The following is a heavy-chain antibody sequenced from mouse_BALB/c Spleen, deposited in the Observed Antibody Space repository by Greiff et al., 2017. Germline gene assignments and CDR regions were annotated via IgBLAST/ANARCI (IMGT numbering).Heavy chain of an antibody. CDR2: IDPSDSYT. D-gene: IGHD2-2*01. CDR3: TRGGLGYGRDRAFAY. J-gene: IGHJ3*01. Sequence: VQLQQPGAELVKPGASVKLSCKASGYTFTSYWMHWVKQRPGQGLEWIGVIDPSDSYTSYNQKFKGKATLTVDTSSSSAYMQLSSLTSEDSAVYYCTRGGLGYGRDRAFAYWGQGTLVTVSA. CDR1: GYTFTSYW. V-gene: IGHV1-69*02.